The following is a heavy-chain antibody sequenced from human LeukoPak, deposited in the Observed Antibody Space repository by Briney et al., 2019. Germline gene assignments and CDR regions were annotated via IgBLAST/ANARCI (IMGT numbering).Heavy chain of an antibody. V-gene: IGHV3-7*01. CDR3: ARAGGSYSSGRYFDY. D-gene: IGHD6-19*01. CDR1: GFTFSSYW. Sequence: GSLRLSCAASGFTFSSYWMSWVRQAPGKGLEWVANIKQDGSEKYYVDSVKGRFTISRDNAKNSLYLQMNSLRAEDTAVYYCARAGGSYSSGRYFDYWGQGTLVTVSS. J-gene: IGHJ4*02. CDR2: IKQDGSEK.